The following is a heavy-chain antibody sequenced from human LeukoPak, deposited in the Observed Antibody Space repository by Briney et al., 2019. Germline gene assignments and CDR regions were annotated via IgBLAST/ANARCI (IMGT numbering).Heavy chain of an antibody. Sequence: SQTLSLTCTVSGGSISSGGYYWSWIRQHPGKGLEWIGYIYYSGSTYYNPSLKSRVTISVDTSKNQFSLKLSSVTAAGTAVYYCARVLGIGVVPAALYYFDYWGQGTLVTVSS. CDR3: ARVLGIGVVPAALYYFDY. D-gene: IGHD2-2*01. CDR2: IYYSGST. J-gene: IGHJ4*02. V-gene: IGHV4-31*03. CDR1: GGSISSGGYY.